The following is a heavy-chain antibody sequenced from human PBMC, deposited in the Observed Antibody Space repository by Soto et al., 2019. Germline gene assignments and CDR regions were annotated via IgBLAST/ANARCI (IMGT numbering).Heavy chain of an antibody. D-gene: IGHD3-3*01. Sequence: SVKVSCKASGYTFTGYFMHWVRQAPGQGLEWMGYINPNSGVTKYAQKFQGRVTLTRDTSINTAYMEMTMLTSDDTAVYYCARGGGTILAPLPWGQGTLVTVSS. CDR2: INPNSGVT. CDR3: ARGGGTILAPLP. J-gene: IGHJ5*02. V-gene: IGHV1-2*02. CDR1: GYTFTGYF.